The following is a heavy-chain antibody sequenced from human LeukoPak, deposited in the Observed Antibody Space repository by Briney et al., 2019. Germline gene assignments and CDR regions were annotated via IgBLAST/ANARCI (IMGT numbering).Heavy chain of an antibody. CDR2: INHSGST. Sequence: NPSETLSLTCAVYGGSFSGYYWSWIRQPPGKGLEWIGEINHSGSTNYNPSLKSRVTISVDTSKNQFSLKLSSVTAADTAVYYCARLHGSGTWGQGTLVTVSS. CDR3: ARLHGSGT. J-gene: IGHJ5*02. V-gene: IGHV4-34*01. D-gene: IGHD3-10*01. CDR1: GGSFSGYY.